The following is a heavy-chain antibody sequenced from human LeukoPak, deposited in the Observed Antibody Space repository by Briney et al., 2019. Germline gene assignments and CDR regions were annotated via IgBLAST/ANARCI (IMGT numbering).Heavy chain of an antibody. Sequence: PGGSLRLSCAASGFTFSDYYMSWIRQAPGKGLEWVSYISSSGSNMYYADSVKGRFTISRDNAKNSLYLQMNSLRAEDTAVYYCARSYQLLIFVGLDPWGQGTLVTVSS. V-gene: IGHV3-11*01. D-gene: IGHD2-2*01. J-gene: IGHJ5*02. CDR1: GFTFSDYY. CDR3: ARSYQLLIFVGLDP. CDR2: ISSSGSNM.